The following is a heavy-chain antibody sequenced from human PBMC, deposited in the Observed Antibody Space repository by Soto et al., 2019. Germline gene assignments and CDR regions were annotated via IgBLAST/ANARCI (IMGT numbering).Heavy chain of an antibody. D-gene: IGHD3-3*01. V-gene: IGHV3-15*07. J-gene: IGHJ6*02. CDR1: GFPFSNAR. CDR2: IKSKTDGGTT. Sequence: GGSLRLSCAASGFPFSNARMKWVRPAPGKGLEWVGPIKSKTDGGTTDYAAPVKGRFTISRDDSKNTLYLQMNSLKTEDTAVYYCTTLDYDFWSGYSDVYYYYGMDVWGQGTTVTVSS. CDR3: TTLDYDFWSGYSDVYYYYGMDV.